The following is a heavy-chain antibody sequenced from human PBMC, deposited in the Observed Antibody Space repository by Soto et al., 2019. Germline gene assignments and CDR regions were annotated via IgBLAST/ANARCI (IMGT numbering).Heavy chain of an antibody. CDR1: GFTFNTYF. J-gene: IGHJ4*02. V-gene: IGHV1-18*01. D-gene: IGHD2-2*01. CDR3: ARDTSNSFDY. CDR2: ISPYNGNT. Sequence: HVQLLQSGGELKKPGASVKVSCNTSGFTFNTYFISWVRQAPGQGLEWMGWISPYNGNTKYGEKFQGRVTMTTDTITRTAYMELMNLRIDDTAVYYCARDTSNSFDYWGQGTLVTVSS.